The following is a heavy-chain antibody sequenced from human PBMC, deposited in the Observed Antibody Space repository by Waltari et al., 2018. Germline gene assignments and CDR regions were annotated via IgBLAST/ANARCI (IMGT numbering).Heavy chain of an antibody. CDR3: ARGTRYCSSTSCYTAAG. D-gene: IGHD2-2*02. CDR2: IYYSGST. V-gene: IGHV4-59*01. CDR1: GGSISSYY. J-gene: IGHJ4*02. Sequence: QVQLQESGPGLVKPSETLSLTCTVSGGSISSYYWSWIRQPPGKGLEWIGYIYYSGSTNHNPSLKSRVTISVDTSKNQFSLKLSSVTAADTAVYYCARGTRYCSSTSCYTAAGWGQGTLVTVSS.